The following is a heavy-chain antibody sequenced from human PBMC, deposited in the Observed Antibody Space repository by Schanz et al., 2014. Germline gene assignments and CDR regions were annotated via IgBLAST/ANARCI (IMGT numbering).Heavy chain of an antibody. V-gene: IGHV3-23*01. CDR1: GFTFSSYA. Sequence: EVHLLESGGGLVQPGGSLRLSCAASGFTFSSYAMSWVRQAPGKGLEWVSTLSGSGAGTFYADSVKGRFTISRDNSENTLYLQMNSLRAEDTAVYYCARDLISSGWYGWGQGTLVTVSS. CDR3: ARDLISSGWYG. CDR2: LSGSGAGT. D-gene: IGHD6-19*01. J-gene: IGHJ4*02.